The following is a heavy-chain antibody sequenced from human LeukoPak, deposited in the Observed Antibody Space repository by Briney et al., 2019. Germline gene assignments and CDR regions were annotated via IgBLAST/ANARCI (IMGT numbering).Heavy chain of an antibody. D-gene: IGHD5-18*01. J-gene: IGHJ6*02. CDR1: GYTFTIYY. CDR2: INPSGGST. CDR3: ARGTDTAMVEWYYYYYGMDV. V-gene: IGHV1-46*01. Sequence: ASVKVSCKASGYTFTIYYMHWVRQAPGQGLEWMGIINPSGGSTSYAQKFQGRVTMTRDTSTSTVYMELSSLRSEDTAVYYCARGTDTAMVEWYYYYYGMDVWGQGTTVTVSS.